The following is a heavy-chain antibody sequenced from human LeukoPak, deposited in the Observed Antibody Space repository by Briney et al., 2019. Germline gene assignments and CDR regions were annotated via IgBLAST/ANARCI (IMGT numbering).Heavy chain of an antibody. J-gene: IGHJ4*02. CDR3: ARGFDYYQDSTGYYSASDY. CDR2: MNPNSGDT. CDR1: GYTFTSYD. V-gene: IGHV1-8*03. D-gene: IGHD3-22*01. Sequence: GASVKVSCNTSGYTFTSYDINWVRQATGQGLEWMGWMNPNSGDTGYAQKFQGRLTITRNTSISTAYMELSSLRSEDTAVYYCARGFDYYQDSTGYYSASDYWGQGTLVTVSS.